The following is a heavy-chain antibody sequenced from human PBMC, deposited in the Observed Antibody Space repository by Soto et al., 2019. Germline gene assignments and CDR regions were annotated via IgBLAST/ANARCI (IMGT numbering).Heavy chain of an antibody. J-gene: IGHJ5*02. CDR3: ARLPTGQLVSSRLTASSVNWFDP. CDR2: IYYSGST. Sequence: PSETLSLTCTVSGGSISSSSYYWGWIRQPPGKGLEWIGSIYYSGSTYYNPSLKSRVTISVDTSKNQFSLKLSSVTAADTAVYYCARLPTGQLVSSRLTASSVNWFDPWGQGTLVTVSS. D-gene: IGHD6-6*01. V-gene: IGHV4-39*01. CDR1: GGSISSSSYY.